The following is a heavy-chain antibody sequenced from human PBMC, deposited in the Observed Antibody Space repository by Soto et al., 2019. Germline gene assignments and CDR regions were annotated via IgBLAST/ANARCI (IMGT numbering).Heavy chain of an antibody. V-gene: IGHV1-69*12. D-gene: IGHD5-18*01. CDR1: GGTFSSYA. J-gene: IGHJ6*02. Sequence: QVQLVQSGAEVKKPGSSVKVSCKASGGTFSSYAISWVRQAPGQGLEWMGGIIPIFGTANYAQKFQGRVTITADESTRTADMGQSRLTSEDTAVYSCARAIGLGGTGGYSYRSGHYYYYYGMDVWGQGTTVTVSS. CDR3: ARAIGLGGTGGYSYRSGHYYYYYGMDV. CDR2: IIPIFGTA.